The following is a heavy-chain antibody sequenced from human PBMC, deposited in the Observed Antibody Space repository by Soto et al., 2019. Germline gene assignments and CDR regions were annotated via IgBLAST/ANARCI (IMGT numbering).Heavy chain of an antibody. V-gene: IGHV5-10-1*01. CDR3: ARRLSGPKEEYNAYYFYCLDV. Sequence: GESLKISCQGSGYSFTSHWITWVRQTPGKGLEWMGRIDPSDSYTNYSPSFQGRVTISADRSISTAFLQWSSLEASDTAIYYCARRLSGPKEEYNAYYFYCLDVWGKEITVNVYS. CDR1: GYSFTSHW. J-gene: IGHJ6*04. CDR2: IDPSDSYT. D-gene: IGHD1-1*01.